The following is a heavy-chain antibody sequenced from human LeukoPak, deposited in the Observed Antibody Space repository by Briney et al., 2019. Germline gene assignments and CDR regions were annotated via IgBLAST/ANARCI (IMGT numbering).Heavy chain of an antibody. D-gene: IGHD6-6*01. CDR2: INHSGST. Sequence: SETLSLTCAVYGGSFSGYYWSWIRQPPGKGLEWIGEINHSGSTNYNPSLKSRVTISVDTSKNQFSLKLSSVTAADTAVYYCASGARFIHWGQGTLVTVSS. J-gene: IGHJ4*02. V-gene: IGHV4-34*01. CDR3: ASGARFIH. CDR1: GGSFSGYY.